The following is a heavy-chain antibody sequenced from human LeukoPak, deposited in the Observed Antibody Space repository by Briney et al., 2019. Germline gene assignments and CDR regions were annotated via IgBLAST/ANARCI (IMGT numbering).Heavy chain of an antibody. J-gene: IGHJ5*02. CDR2: INSDGSST. CDR3: ARDRLPINWFDP. D-gene: IGHD4-11*01. Sequence: PGGSLRLSCAASGFTFSSYWMHWVRQGPGKGLVWVSRINSDGSSTSYADSVKGRFTISRDNARNSLFLQMNSLRADDTAVYYCARDRLPINWFDPWGQGTLVTVSS. V-gene: IGHV3-74*01. CDR1: GFTFSSYW.